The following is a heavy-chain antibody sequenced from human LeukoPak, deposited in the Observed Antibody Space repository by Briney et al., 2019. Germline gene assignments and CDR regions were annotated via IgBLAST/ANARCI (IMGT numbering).Heavy chain of an antibody. D-gene: IGHD3-22*01. J-gene: IGHJ4*02. CDR2: IIPIFTTA. CDR3: QWAYDSSGASGY. Sequence: ASVKVSCKASGGTFSNYAISWVRQAPGQGLEWMGGIIPIFTTANYAQKLQGRVTMTTDTSTSTAYMELRSLRSDDTAVYYCQWAYDSSGASGYWGQGTLVTVSS. CDR1: GGTFSNYA. V-gene: IGHV1-69*05.